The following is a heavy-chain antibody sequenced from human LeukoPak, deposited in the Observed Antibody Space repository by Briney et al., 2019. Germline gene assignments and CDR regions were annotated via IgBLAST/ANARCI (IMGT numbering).Heavy chain of an antibody. CDR1: GGSISSYY. D-gene: IGHD3-10*01. V-gene: IGHV4-59*01. J-gene: IGHJ4*02. Sequence: PSETLSLTCTVSGGSISSYYWSWIRQPPGKGLEWIGYIYYSGSTNYNPSLKSRVTISVDTSKNQFSLKLSSVTAADTAVYYCARALYYYGSGSYGVHYDYWGQGTLVTVSS. CDR3: ARALYYYGSGSYGVHYDY. CDR2: IYYSGST.